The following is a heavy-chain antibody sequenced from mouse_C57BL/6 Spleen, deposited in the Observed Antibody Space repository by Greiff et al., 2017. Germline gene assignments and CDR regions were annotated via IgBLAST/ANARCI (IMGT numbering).Heavy chain of an antibody. D-gene: IGHD2-3*01. J-gene: IGHJ4*01. CDR1: GYTFTSYY. CDR2: IYPGNGDT. CDR3: ARPDGYSYAKGY. Sequence: QVQLQQSGAELVRPGASVKMSCKASGYTFTSYYMHWVKQTPGQGLEWIGDIYPGNGDTSYNQKFKGKATLTVDKSSSTAYMQLSSLTSEDSAVYVCARPDGYSYAKGYWGQGTSVTVSS. V-gene: IGHV1-12*01.